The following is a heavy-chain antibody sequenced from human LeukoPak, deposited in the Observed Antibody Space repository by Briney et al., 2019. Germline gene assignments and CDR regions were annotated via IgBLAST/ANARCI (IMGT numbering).Heavy chain of an antibody. V-gene: IGHV1-2*02. J-gene: IGHJ4*02. CDR3: ARDPGDDSSGYFFSGPDYYFDY. CDR1: GYTFTGYY. D-gene: IGHD3-22*01. CDR2: INPNSGGT. Sequence: ASVKVSCKASGYTFTGYYMHWVRQAPGQGLEWMGWINPNSGGTNYAQKFQGRVTMTRDTSISTAYMELSRLRSDDTAVYYCARDPGDDSSGYFFSGPDYYFDYWGQGTLVTVSS.